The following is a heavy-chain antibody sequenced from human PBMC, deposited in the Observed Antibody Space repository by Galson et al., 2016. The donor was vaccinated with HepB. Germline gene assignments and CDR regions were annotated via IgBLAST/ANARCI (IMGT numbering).Heavy chain of an antibody. V-gene: IGHV3-53*01. CDR2: LYSGGTT. Sequence: SLRLSCAVSGFTVSSNYMNWVRQAPGKGLEWVSVLYSGGTTYYADSVKGRFTIPSDNSKTKLYLQMNSLRIEDTAVYYCAREGLGGLWSHYFDYWGQGTLVTVSS. D-gene: IGHD3-16*01. CDR1: GFTVSSNY. CDR3: AREGLGGLWSHYFDY. J-gene: IGHJ4*02.